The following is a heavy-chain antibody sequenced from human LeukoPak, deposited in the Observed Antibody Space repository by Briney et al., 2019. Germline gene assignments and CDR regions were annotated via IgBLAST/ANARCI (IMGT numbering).Heavy chain of an antibody. J-gene: IGHJ4*02. CDR1: GFIFSNYG. Sequence: GGSLRLSCAASGFIFSNYGMNWVRRAPGKGLEWVAAISASGSATSYADSVRGRFTISRDNSKSTTYLQMNSLRAEDTAVFYCAKDLYLREFWSGYFDYWGQGIPVTVSS. CDR2: ISASGSAT. D-gene: IGHD3-3*01. V-gene: IGHV3-23*01. CDR3: AKDLYLREFWSGYFDY.